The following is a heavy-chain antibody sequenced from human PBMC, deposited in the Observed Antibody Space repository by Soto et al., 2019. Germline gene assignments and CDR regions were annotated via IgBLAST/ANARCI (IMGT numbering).Heavy chain of an antibody. V-gene: IGHV1-2*02. D-gene: IGHD1-1*01. CDR1: GYTCSDYY. J-gene: IGHJ6*02. CDR2: INLDSGVT. CDR3: PRDEKYSFGPHDHAALEF. Sequence: QVQLVQSGAEVKKPGASVKVSCKTSGYTCSDYYIHLVRQAPGQGLEWLGWINLDSGVTNSAQKFQDKVTMTTATSTITDYMKLPRLRPDDTSVYFCPRDEKYSFGPHDHAALEFWGQGTTATIYS.